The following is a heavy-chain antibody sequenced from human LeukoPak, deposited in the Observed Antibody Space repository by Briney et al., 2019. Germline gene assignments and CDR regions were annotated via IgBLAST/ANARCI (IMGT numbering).Heavy chain of an antibody. D-gene: IGHD3-3*01. V-gene: IGHV1-58*02. CDR1: GFTFTTSG. Sequence: GASVKVSCKASGFTFTTSGIQWVRQARGQRLEWIGWIVVGAGNTYYSQRFQERVTITRDMSTSTAYMELSSLRSDDTAAYYCAAQRGASLHDFWSTRLFDPWGQGTLVSVSS. CDR2: IVVGAGNT. J-gene: IGHJ5*02. CDR3: AAQRGASLHDFWSTRLFDP.